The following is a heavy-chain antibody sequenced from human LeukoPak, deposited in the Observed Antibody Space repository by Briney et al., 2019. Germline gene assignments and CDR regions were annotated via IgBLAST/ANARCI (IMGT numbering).Heavy chain of an antibody. J-gene: IGHJ4*02. V-gene: IGHV3-21*01. Sequence: KAGGSLRLSCAASGFTFNFYSISWVRQAPRRGLEWVASITSGSSYVYSADSVKGRFTISRDNSKNTLYLQMNSLRAEDTAVYYCAKVPAAITGFDSWGQGTLVTVSS. CDR3: AKVPAAITGFDS. CDR1: GFTFNFYS. D-gene: IGHD2-2*02. CDR2: ITSGSSYV.